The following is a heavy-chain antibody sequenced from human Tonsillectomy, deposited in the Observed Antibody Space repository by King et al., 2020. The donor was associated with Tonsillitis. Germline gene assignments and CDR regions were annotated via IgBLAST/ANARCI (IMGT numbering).Heavy chain of an antibody. D-gene: IGHD6-19*01. CDR2: ISYDGSHK. J-gene: IGHJ6*04. Sequence: VQLVESGGGVVQPGRSLRLSCAASGFTFSSYAIHWVRQAPGKGLEWVAVISYDGSHKYYADSVKGRFTISRDNSRNTLYLEMNSLRSEDTAVYYCARVYSSGWYGNSMDVWGEGTTVTVSS. CDR3: ARVYSSGWYGNSMDV. V-gene: IGHV3-30*04. CDR1: GFTFSSYA.